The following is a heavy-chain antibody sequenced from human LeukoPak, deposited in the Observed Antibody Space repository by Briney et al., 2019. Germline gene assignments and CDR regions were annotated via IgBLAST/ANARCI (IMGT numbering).Heavy chain of an antibody. Sequence: PSETLSLTCTVSGGSISSSGYYWGWIRQPPGKGLECIGIMSYSGSTYYNPSLKSRVTISVDTSKNQFSLKLSSVTAADTAVYYCARRPGMDVWGQGTTVTVSS. J-gene: IGHJ6*02. CDR3: ARRPGMDV. CDR1: GGSISSSGYY. V-gene: IGHV4-39*01. CDR2: MSYSGST.